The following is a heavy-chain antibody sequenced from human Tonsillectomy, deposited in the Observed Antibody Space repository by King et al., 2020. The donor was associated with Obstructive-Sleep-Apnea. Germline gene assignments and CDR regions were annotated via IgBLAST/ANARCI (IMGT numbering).Heavy chain of an antibody. CDR3: AKDTRGYYFDS. V-gene: IGHV3-33*06. J-gene: IGHJ4*02. CDR2: IYYDGGLK. D-gene: IGHD3-10*01. CDR1: GFTFSSYG. Sequence: QVQLVESGGDVVQPGRSLRLSCAASGFTFSSYGMHWVRQAPGKGLEWVAVIYYDGGLKYYGDSVRGRFTISRDNSNNSLFLQMNSLRAEDTAVYYCAKDTRGYYFDSWGQGTLVIVSP.